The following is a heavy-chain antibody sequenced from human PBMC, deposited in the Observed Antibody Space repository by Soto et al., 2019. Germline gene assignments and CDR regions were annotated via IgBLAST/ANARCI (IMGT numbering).Heavy chain of an antibody. V-gene: IGHV1-69*06. CDR1: GGTFSSYA. CDR2: INPIFATA. J-gene: IGHJ6*02. D-gene: IGHD2-2*01. Sequence: QVQLVQSGAEVKKPGSSVKVSSKASGGTFSSYAISWVRQAPGQGLEWMGGINPIFATANYAQKFQGRVKITAEKSTSTGYMELSSLRSEDTGVYYCARGKLYCSSTSWYDYYYGMDVWGQGTTVTVSS. CDR3: ARGKLYCSSTSWYDYYYGMDV.